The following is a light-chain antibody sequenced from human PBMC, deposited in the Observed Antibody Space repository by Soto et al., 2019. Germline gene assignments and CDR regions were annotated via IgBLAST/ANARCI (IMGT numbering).Light chain of an antibody. CDR1: ESIGDY. J-gene: IGKJ4*01. CDR2: GAT. V-gene: IGKV3-11*01. CDR3: QQRSNWPQVT. Sequence: PGERATLSCWASESIGDYLAWYQQKPGQAPRLLIYGATMRTTGTPDRFSGAGSETHFTLAISRLEPGDFAVYYCQQRSNWPQVTFGGGTKVDIK.